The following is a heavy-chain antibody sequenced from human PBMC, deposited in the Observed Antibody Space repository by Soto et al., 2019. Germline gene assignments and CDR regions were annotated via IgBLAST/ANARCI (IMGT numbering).Heavy chain of an antibody. CDR1: GGTFSSYA. CDR3: ARKLRPRNYDFWSGYYPLDY. Sequence: QVQLVQSGAEVKKPGSSVKVSCKASGGTFSSYAISWVRQAPGQGLEWMGGIIPIFGTANYAQKFQGRVTITADKSTSTAYMELSSLRSEDTDVYYCARKLRPRNYDFWSGYYPLDYWGQGTLVTVSS. CDR2: IIPIFGTA. D-gene: IGHD3-3*01. J-gene: IGHJ4*02. V-gene: IGHV1-69*06.